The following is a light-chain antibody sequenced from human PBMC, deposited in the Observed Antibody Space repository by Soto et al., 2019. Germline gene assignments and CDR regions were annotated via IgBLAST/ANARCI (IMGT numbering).Light chain of an antibody. CDR1: QSVSSS. Sequence: EIVMTQSAAILSVSPGERATLSFRASQSVSSSLAWYQQKPGQAPRLLIYGASTRATGIPARFSGSGSGTEFTLTISSLQSEDFAVYYCQQYNNWWTFGQGTKVEIK. V-gene: IGKV3-15*01. J-gene: IGKJ1*01. CDR2: GAS. CDR3: QQYNNWWT.